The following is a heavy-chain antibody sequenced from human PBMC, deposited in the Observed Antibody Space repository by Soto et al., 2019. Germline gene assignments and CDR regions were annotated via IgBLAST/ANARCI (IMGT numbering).Heavy chain of an antibody. V-gene: IGHV3-53*01. CDR2: IYSGGST. J-gene: IGHJ4*02. CDR3: AGGHYYDSSGSFDY. CDR1: GFTVSSNY. Sequence: VGSLRLSCAASGFTVSSNYMSWVRQAPGKGLEWVSVIYSGGSTYYADSVKGRFTISRDNSKNTLYLQMNSLRAEDTAVYYCAGGHYYDSSGSFDYWGQGTLVTVSS. D-gene: IGHD3-22*01.